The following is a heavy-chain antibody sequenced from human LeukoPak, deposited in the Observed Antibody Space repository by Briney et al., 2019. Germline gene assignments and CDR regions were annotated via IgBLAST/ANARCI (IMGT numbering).Heavy chain of an antibody. Sequence: SETLSLTCTVSGYSISSGYYWGWIRQPPGKGLEWIGSIYHSGSTYYNPSLKSRVTISVDTSKNQFSLKLSSVTAADTAVYYCARHSLEVGATDWFDPWGQGTLVTVSS. CDR3: ARHSLEVGATDWFDP. CDR1: GYSISSGYY. D-gene: IGHD1-26*01. J-gene: IGHJ5*02. V-gene: IGHV4-38-2*02. CDR2: IYHSGST.